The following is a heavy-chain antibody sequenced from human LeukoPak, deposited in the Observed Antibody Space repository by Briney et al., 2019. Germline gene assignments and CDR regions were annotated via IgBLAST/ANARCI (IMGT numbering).Heavy chain of an antibody. Sequence: ASVKVSCKASGYTFTSYGISWVRQAPGQGLEWMGWISVYNGNTKYVQKLQGRVTMTTDTSTSTAYMELRSLRSDDTAVYYCARRMASPYYYDSSGYYSEWGQGTLVTVSS. CDR3: ARRMASPYYYDSSGYYSE. CDR2: ISVYNGNT. V-gene: IGHV1-18*01. CDR1: GYTFTSYG. J-gene: IGHJ4*02. D-gene: IGHD3-22*01.